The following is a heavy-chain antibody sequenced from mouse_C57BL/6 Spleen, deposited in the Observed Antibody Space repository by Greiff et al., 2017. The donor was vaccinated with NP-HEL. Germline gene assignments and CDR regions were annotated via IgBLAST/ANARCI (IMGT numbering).Heavy chain of an antibody. J-gene: IGHJ2*01. CDR3: ARGGAIYYGNYENFDY. CDR1: GYSFTDYN. V-gene: IGHV1-39*01. D-gene: IGHD2-1*01. CDR2: INPNYGTT. Sequence: EVKVVESGPELVKPGASVKISCKASGYSFTDYNMNWVKQSNGKSLEWIGVINPNYGTTSYNQKFKGKATLTVDQSSSTAYMQLNSLTSEDSAVYYCARGGAIYYGNYENFDYWGQGTTLTVSS.